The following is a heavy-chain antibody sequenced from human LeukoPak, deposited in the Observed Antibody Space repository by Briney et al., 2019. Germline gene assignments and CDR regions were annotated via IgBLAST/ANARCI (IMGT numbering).Heavy chain of an antibody. D-gene: IGHD6-19*01. Sequence: PSETLSLTCTVSGGSISSYYWSWIRQPPGKGLEWIGYIYYSGSTNYNPSLKSRVTISVDTSKNQFSLKLSSVTAADTAVYYCARDGVDSSGWYYFDYWGQGTLVTVSS. V-gene: IGHV4-59*01. J-gene: IGHJ4*02. CDR3: ARDGVDSSGWYYFDY. CDR2: IYYSGST. CDR1: GGSISSYY.